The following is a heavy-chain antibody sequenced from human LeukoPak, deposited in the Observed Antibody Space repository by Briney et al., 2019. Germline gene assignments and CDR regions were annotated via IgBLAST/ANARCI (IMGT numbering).Heavy chain of an antibody. CDR3: ARQTGDDALDI. CDR2: ISPHSCFT. Sequence: XAGQGVEWIGWISPHSCFTMYPHRFQGRVTMTTDTSISTAFLEVRRLRSDATAAYYCARQTGDDALDIWGQGTMITV. D-gene: IGHD7-27*01. J-gene: IGHJ3*02. V-gene: IGHV1-2*02.